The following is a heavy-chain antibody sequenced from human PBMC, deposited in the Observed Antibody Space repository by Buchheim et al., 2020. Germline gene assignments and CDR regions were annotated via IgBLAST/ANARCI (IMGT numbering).Heavy chain of an antibody. CDR1: GFIFSGYD. V-gene: IGHV3-13*01. CDR3: ARGTQGFDY. CDR2: IGRDGYT. D-gene: IGHD1-1*01. J-gene: IGHJ4*02. Sequence: DVQLVESGGGLVQPGGSLRLSCTASGFIFSGYDVHWVRQATGKGLEWVSCIGRDGYTHYAGSVKGRFTISREDAKNSSYLQMNSLRAGDTAIYYCARGTQGFDYWGQGTL.